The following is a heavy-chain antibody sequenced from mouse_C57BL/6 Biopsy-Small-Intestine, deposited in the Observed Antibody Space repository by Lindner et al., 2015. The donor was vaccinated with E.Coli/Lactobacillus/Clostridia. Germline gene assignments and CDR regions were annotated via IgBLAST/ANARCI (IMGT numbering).Heavy chain of an antibody. V-gene: IGHV1-42*01. Sequence: VQLQESGPELVRPGASVKMSCKASGYSFTGYYINWVKQSPEKSLEWIGEINPSTGGVTYNPNFKAKATLTVDRSSRTAYMQLKSLTSEDSAVYYCARSHAEGDYWGQGTTLTVSS. J-gene: IGHJ2*01. CDR3: ARSHAEGDY. CDR1: GYSFTGYY. CDR2: INPSTGGV.